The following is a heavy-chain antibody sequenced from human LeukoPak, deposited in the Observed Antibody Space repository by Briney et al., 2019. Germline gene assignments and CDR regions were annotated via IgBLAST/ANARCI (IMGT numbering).Heavy chain of an antibody. CDR3: AKKIDSGSYPLDY. Sequence: PGGSLRLSCAASGFTFSSYGMHWVRQAPGKGLEWVSVISGSGETTFYADSVRGRFTISRDNSKSTLYLQMTSLRAEDTGVYYCAKKIDSGSYPLDYWGQGTLVTISS. D-gene: IGHD3-10*01. CDR1: GFTFSSYG. J-gene: IGHJ4*02. CDR2: ISGSGETT. V-gene: IGHV3-23*01.